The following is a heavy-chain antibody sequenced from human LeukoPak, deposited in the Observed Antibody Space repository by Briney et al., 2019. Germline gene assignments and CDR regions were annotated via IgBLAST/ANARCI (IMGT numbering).Heavy chain of an antibody. CDR2: IYYSGST. CDR3: ARDRFRRIAAAGTAYYYYGMDV. J-gene: IGHJ6*02. D-gene: IGHD6-13*01. CDR1: GGSISSYY. Sequence: SETLSLTCTVSGGSISSYYWSWIRQPPGKGLEWIGYIYYSGSTNYNPSLKSRVTISVDTSKNQFSLKLSSVTAADTAVYYCARDRFRRIAAAGTAYYYYGMDVWGQGTTVTVSS. V-gene: IGHV4-59*01.